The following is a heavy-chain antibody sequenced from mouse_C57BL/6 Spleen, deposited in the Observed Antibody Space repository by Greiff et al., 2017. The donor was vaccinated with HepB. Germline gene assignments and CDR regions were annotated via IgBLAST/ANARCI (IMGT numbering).Heavy chain of an antibody. Sequence: VQLQQSGAELVRPGASVKLSCTASGFNIKDYYMHWVKQRPERGLEWIGRIDPEDGDTEYAAKFKGKATMTADKSSNTAYMQLSSLTSEDSAVYYCTTYSSPYYYAMDYWGQGTSVTVSS. CDR2: IDPEDGDT. J-gene: IGHJ4*01. CDR3: TTYSSPYYYAMDY. D-gene: IGHD1-1*01. CDR1: GFNIKDYY. V-gene: IGHV14-1*01.